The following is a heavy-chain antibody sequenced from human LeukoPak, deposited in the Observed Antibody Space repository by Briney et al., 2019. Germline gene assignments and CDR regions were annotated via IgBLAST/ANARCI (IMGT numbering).Heavy chain of an antibody. D-gene: IGHD3-3*02. CDR2: IYTNGST. Sequence: PSQTLSLTCTVSDGSISSYFWNWIRKPAGKGLELIGRIYTNGSTNYSPSLKSRVTMSVDTSKNQFSVKLSSVTAADTAVYYCARDGENSIVAPLDCWGQGTLVTVSS. V-gene: IGHV4-4*07. CDR3: ARDGENSIVAPLDC. CDR1: DGSISSYF. J-gene: IGHJ4*02.